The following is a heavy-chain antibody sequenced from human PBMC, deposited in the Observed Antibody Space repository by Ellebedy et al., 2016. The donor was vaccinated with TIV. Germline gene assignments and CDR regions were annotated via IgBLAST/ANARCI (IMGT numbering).Heavy chain of an antibody. V-gene: IGHV4-59*01. CDR2: LYYSGTT. Sequence: MPGGSLRLSCTVSGGSISSFYWTWIRQPPGKGLEWIGYLYYSGTTDYNPSLKSRVSISVDTSKHQFSLKVNSVTAADTAVYYCARMGVGAPYFDYWGQGTLVAVSS. CDR1: GGSISSFY. J-gene: IGHJ4*02. CDR3: ARMGVGAPYFDY. D-gene: IGHD1-26*01.